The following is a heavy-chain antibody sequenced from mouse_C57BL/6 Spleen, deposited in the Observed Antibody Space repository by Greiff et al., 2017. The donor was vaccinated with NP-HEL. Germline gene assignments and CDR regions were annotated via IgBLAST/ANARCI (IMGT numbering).Heavy chain of an antibody. Sequence: EVKLQESGGGLVQPGGSMKLSCVASGFTFSNYWMNWVRQSPEKGLEWVAQIRLKSDNYATHYAESVKGRFTISRDDSKSSVYLQMNNLRAEDTGIYYCTADYGSRGYWGQGTTLTVSS. CDR2: IRLKSDNYAT. V-gene: IGHV6-3*01. D-gene: IGHD1-1*01. J-gene: IGHJ2*01. CDR3: TADYGSRGY. CDR1: GFTFSNYW.